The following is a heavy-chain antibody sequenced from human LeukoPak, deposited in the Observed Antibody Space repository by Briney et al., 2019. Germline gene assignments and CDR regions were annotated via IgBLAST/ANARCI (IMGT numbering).Heavy chain of an antibody. CDR2: INGGGGST. D-gene: IGHD2-2*01. CDR1: GFTFSSYA. CDR3: AKEGGKSSSSCYYFDH. J-gene: IGHJ4*02. V-gene: IGHV3-23*01. Sequence: PGGSLRLSCAASGFTFSSYAMTWVRQAPGKGLEWVSVINGGGGSTFYADSVKGRFTISRDNSKNTLYLQMNSLRAEDTAVYYCAKEGGKSSSSCYYFDHWGQGGLVTVSS.